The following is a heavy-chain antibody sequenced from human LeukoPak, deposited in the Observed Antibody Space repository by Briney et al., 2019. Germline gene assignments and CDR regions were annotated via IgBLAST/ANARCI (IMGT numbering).Heavy chain of an antibody. Sequence: GASVKVSCKASGYTFTGYYMHWVRQAPGPGLEWMGWINPNSGGTNYAQKFQGRVTTTRDTSISTAYMELSRLRSDDTAVYYCARDWGRLWFGELLSPVDAFDIWGQGTMVTVSS. V-gene: IGHV1-2*02. J-gene: IGHJ3*02. CDR1: GYTFTGYY. CDR3: ARDWGRLWFGELLSPVDAFDI. D-gene: IGHD3-10*01. CDR2: INPNSGGT.